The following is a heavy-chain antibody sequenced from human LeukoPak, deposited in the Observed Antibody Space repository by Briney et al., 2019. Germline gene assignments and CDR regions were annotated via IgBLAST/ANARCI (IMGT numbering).Heavy chain of an antibody. CDR3: ARRGAIVVVPAAHDAFDI. V-gene: IGHV4-34*01. CDR2: INHSGST. CDR1: GGSFSGYY. D-gene: IGHD2-2*01. Sequence: SETLSLTCAVYGGSFSGYYWSWIRQPPGKGLEWIGEINHSGSTNYNPSLKSRVTISVDTSKNQFSLKLSSVTAADTAVYYCARRGAIVVVPAAHDAFDIWGQGTMVTVSS. J-gene: IGHJ3*02.